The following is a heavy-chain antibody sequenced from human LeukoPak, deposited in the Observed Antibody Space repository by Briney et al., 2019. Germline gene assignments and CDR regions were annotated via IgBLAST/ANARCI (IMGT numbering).Heavy chain of an antibody. CDR1: GGSISSGSYY. CDR2: IYTSGST. CDR3: ALTGKQWLPLFDY. Sequence: PSETLSLTCTVSGGSISSGSYYWSWIRQPAGKGLEWIGRIYTSGSTNYNPSLKSRVTISVDTSKNQFSLKLSSVTAAGTAVYYCALTGKQWLPLFDYWGQGTLVTVSS. V-gene: IGHV4-61*02. J-gene: IGHJ4*02. D-gene: IGHD6-19*01.